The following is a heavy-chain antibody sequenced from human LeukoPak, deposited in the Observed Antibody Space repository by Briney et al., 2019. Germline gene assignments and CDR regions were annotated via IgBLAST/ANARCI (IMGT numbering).Heavy chain of an antibody. J-gene: IGHJ4*02. D-gene: IGHD1-26*01. CDR2: IYYSGST. CDR1: GGSISSGDYY. CDR3: ARGVGSYGFDY. V-gene: IGHV4-30-4*08. Sequence: SETLSLTCTVSGGSISSGDYYWRWIRQPQGKGLEWIGYIYYSGSTYYNPSLKSRVTISVDTSKNQFSLKLSSVTAADTAVYYCARGVGSYGFDYWGQGTLVTVSS.